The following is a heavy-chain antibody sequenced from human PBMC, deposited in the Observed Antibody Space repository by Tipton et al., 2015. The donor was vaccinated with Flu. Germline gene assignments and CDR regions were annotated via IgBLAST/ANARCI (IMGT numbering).Heavy chain of an antibody. CDR2: IYSGGST. CDR3: ASTVGPRAVAGTIGYYYGMDV. CDR1: GFTVSSNY. Sequence: SLRLSCAASGFTVSSNYMSWVRQAPGKGLEWVSVIYSGGSTYYADSVKGRFTISRDNSKNTLYLQMNSLRAEDTAVYYCASTVGPRAVAGTIGYYYGMDVWGQGTTVTVSS. D-gene: IGHD6-19*01. J-gene: IGHJ6*02. V-gene: IGHV3-53*01.